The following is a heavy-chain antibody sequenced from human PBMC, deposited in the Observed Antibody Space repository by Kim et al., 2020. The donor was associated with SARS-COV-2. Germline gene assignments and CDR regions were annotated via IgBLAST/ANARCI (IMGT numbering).Heavy chain of an antibody. Sequence: GGSLRLSCVGSGFAFSTFGMNWLRRAPGKGLEWVSYISDTGSYIYQAESVKGRFTISRDNAQNSLFLQMNSLRPDDTAVYYCARESSSYDSINWFDPWGQGILVTVSS. J-gene: IGHJ5*02. CDR2: ISDTGSYI. D-gene: IGHD3-3*01. V-gene: IGHV3-21*01. CDR3: ARESSSYDSINWFDP. CDR1: GFAFSTFG.